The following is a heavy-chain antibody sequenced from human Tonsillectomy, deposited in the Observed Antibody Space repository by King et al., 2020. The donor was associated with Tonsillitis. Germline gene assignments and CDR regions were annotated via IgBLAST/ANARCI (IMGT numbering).Heavy chain of an antibody. V-gene: IGHV4-59*01. CDR1: GGSISSDC. J-gene: IGHJ2*01. CDR3: ASASGYIAASGFSIQRNWYFDL. CDR2: IYYSGST. D-gene: IGHD6-13*01. Sequence: QLQESGPGLVKPSETLSLTCTVSGGSISSDCWSWIRQPPGKGLEWIGYIYYSGSTNYNPSLKSRVTISVDTSKNQFSLKLSSVTAADTAVYYCASASGYIAASGFSIQRNWYFDLWGRGTLVTVSS.